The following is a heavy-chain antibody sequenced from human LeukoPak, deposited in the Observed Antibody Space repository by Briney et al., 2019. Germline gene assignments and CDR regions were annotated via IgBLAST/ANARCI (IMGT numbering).Heavy chain of an antibody. Sequence: SETLSLTCTVSGGSISSYYWSWIRQSPGKGLEWIGYIYTSGSTNYNPSLKSRVTISVDTSKNQFSLKLSSVTAADTAVYYCARQVEMASFDYWGQGTLVTVSS. CDR3: ARQVEMASFDY. CDR1: GGSISSYY. CDR2: IYTSGST. J-gene: IGHJ4*02. D-gene: IGHD5-24*01. V-gene: IGHV4-4*09.